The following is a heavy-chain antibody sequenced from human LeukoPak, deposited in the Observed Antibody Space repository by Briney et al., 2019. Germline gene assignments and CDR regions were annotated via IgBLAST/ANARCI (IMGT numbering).Heavy chain of an antibody. CDR3: ARERVEGSLFDY. Sequence: SVKVSCKASGGTFSSYAISWVRQAPGQGLEWMGGIIPIFGTANYAQKFQGRVTITADESTSTAYMELSSLRSEDTAVYYCARERVEGSLFDYWGQGTLVTVSS. J-gene: IGHJ4*02. CDR2: IIPIFGTA. V-gene: IGHV1-69*13. D-gene: IGHD2-15*01. CDR1: GGTFSSYA.